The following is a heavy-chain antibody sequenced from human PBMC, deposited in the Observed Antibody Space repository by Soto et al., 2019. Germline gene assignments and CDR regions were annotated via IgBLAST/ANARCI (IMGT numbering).Heavy chain of an antibody. CDR3: ARGSTESYPGSRIFDF. J-gene: IGHJ4*02. CDR2: ITDNGGDA. D-gene: IGHD3-10*01. CDR1: GLTFGSRA. V-gene: IGHV3-23*01. Sequence: PGGSLRLSCVASGLTFGSRAMSWVRQAPGEGLQWVATITDNGGDAKYADSVRGRFVISRDNSKKTLYLQMTSLTAAASAMYFCARGSTESYPGSRIFDFWGRGTLVTVSS.